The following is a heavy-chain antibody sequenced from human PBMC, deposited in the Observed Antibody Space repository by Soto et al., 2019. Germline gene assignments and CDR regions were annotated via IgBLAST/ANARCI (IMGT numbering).Heavy chain of an antibody. CDR3: TRLAGYCSSTSCRYFDY. CDR2: IRSKANSYAT. CDR1: GFTFSGSA. Sequence: EVQLVESGGGLVQPGGSLKLSCAASGFTFSGSAMHWVRQASGKGLEWVGRIRSKANSYATAYAASVKGRFTISRDDLKNMVYLQMNSLKTEDTLVYYCTRLAGYCSSTSCRYFDYWGQGTLVTVSS. D-gene: IGHD2-2*01. V-gene: IGHV3-73*01. J-gene: IGHJ4*02.